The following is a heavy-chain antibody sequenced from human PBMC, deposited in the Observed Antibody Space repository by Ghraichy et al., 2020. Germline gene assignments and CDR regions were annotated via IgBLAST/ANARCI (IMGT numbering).Heavy chain of an antibody. Sequence: GGSLRLSCAASGFTFSRYWMHWVRQAPGKGLVWVSRIKSDGSTSYADSVEGRFTISRDNAKNTLYLQMNSLRAEDTAVYYCARDYNYAPDYWGQGTLVTVSS. V-gene: IGHV3-74*01. CDR2: IKSDGST. CDR1: GFTFSRYW. J-gene: IGHJ4*02. D-gene: IGHD5-18*01. CDR3: ARDYNYAPDY.